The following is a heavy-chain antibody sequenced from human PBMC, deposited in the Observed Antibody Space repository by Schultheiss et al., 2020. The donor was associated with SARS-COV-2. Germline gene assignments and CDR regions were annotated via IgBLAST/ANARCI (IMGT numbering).Heavy chain of an antibody. CDR1: GGSITSGGYY. V-gene: IGHV4-31*03. J-gene: IGHJ6*02. CDR3: ARDVGRGIVGRPVYGMDV. D-gene: IGHD1-26*01. Sequence: SETLSLTCTVSGGSITSGGYYWTWIRQHPGKGLEWIGFVSYSGSTYYNASLMSRVTISVDTSENQFSLRLSSVTAADTAVYYCARDVGRGIVGRPVYGMDVWGQGTTVTVSS. CDR2: VSYSGST.